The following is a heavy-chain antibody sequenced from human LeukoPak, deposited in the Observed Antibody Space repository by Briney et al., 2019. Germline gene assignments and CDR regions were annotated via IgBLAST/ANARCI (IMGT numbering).Heavy chain of an antibody. Sequence: PGGSLRLSCAASGFSFGGYAMTWVRQAPGKGLEWVSSITYNGAATYYLDSVKARFTISRDNSRSTLYLQMDSLTAEDTALYYCAKDGLYFDGSTHIYYFDSWGRGTLVAVSS. V-gene: IGHV3-23*01. D-gene: IGHD3-9*01. J-gene: IGHJ4*02. CDR1: GFSFGGYA. CDR3: AKDGLYFDGSTHIYYFDS. CDR2: ITYNGAAT.